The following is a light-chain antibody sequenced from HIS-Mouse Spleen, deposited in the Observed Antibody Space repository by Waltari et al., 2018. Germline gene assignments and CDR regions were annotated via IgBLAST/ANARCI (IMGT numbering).Light chain of an antibody. CDR3: QVWDSSSDHPYV. V-gene: IGLV3-21*03. CDR2: DDS. Sequence: SYVLTQPPSVSVAPGKTARITCGGNNIGSKTVHSYQQKPGQAPVLVVYDDSDRPSGIPERFSGSNSGNTATLTISRVEAGDEADYYCQVWDSSSDHPYVFGTGTKVTVL. J-gene: IGLJ1*01. CDR1: NIGSKT.